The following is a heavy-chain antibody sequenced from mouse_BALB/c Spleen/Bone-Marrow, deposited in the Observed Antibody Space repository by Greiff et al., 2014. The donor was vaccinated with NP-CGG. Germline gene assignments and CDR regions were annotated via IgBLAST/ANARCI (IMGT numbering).Heavy chain of an antibody. J-gene: IGHJ2*01. Sequence: QVQLQQSGAGLVRPGSSVKISCKASGYAFSVYWMNWVKQRPGQGLEWIGQIYPGDGDTNYNGKFKGRATLTADKSSNTAYMQLSSLTSEDSAVYFCARGGISVDYWGQGTTLTVSS. V-gene: IGHV1-80*01. CDR2: IYPGDGDT. CDR1: GYAFSVYW. CDR3: ARGGISVDY.